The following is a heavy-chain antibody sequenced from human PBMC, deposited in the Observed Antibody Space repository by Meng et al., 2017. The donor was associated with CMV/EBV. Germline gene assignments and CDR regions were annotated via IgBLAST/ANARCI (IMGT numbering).Heavy chain of an antibody. V-gene: IGHV4-39*07. CDR2: IYYSGST. CDR3: ARFERTYGMDV. CDR1: GGSISSSSYY. J-gene: IGHJ6*02. Sequence: GSLRLSCTVSGGSISSSSYYWGWIRQPPGKGLEWIGSIYYSGSTYYNPSLKSRVTISVDTSKNQFSLKLSSVTAADTDVYYCARFERTYGMDVWGQGTTVTVS.